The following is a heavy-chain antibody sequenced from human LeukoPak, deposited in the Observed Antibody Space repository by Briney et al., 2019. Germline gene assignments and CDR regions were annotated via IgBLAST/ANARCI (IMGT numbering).Heavy chain of an antibody. D-gene: IGHD2-15*01. CDR2: IIPIFGTA. Sequence: SVKVSCKASGGTLSSYAISWVRQAPGQGLEWMGGIIPIFGTANYAQKFQGRVTITADKSTSTAYMELSSLRSEDTAVYYCAREDIVVKNYYYYGMDVWGKGTTVTVSS. CDR3: AREDIVVKNYYYYGMDV. V-gene: IGHV1-69*06. J-gene: IGHJ6*04. CDR1: GGTLSSYA.